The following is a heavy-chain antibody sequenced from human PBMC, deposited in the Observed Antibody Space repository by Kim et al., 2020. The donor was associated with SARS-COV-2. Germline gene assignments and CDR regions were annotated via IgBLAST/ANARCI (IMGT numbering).Heavy chain of an antibody. J-gene: IGHJ6*02. Sequence: ASVKVSCKASGYTFTSYYMHWVRQAPGQGLEWMGIINPSGGSTSYAQKFQGRVTMTRDTSTSTVYMELSSLRSEDTAVYYCARDEGFTMVQGVSTGSDYYYGMDVWGQGTTVTVSS. D-gene: IGHD3-10*01. CDR1: GYTFTSYY. CDR3: ARDEGFTMVQGVSTGSDYYYGMDV. V-gene: IGHV1-46*01. CDR2: INPSGGST.